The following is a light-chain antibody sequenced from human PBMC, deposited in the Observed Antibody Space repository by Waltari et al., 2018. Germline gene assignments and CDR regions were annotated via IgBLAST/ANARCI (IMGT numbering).Light chain of an antibody. J-gene: IGLJ2*01. V-gene: IGLV3-25*03. CDR1: VLPTQF. CDR2: KDT. CDR3: QSADKTGSHVV. Sequence: SFVLTQPPSLSVSPGQTAKITCSADVLPTQFAYWYLQKPGHAPLLLIHKDTQRPSRVPERFSGSNSGTTVTLTISGVQAEDEADYYCQSADKTGSHVVFGGGTKLTVL.